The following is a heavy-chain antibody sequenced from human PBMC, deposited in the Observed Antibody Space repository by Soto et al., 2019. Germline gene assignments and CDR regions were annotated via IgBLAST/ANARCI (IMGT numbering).Heavy chain of an antibody. J-gene: IGHJ4*02. Sequence: PSETLSLTCTVSGGSISSSSYYWGWIRQPPGKGLEWIGSIYYSGSTYYNPSLKSRVTISVDTSKNQFSLNLSSVTAADTAVYYCARGGDSGYVFWSQGTLVTVSS. D-gene: IGHD5-12*01. CDR1: GGSISSSSYY. CDR2: IYYSGST. V-gene: IGHV4-39*01. CDR3: ARGGDSGYVF.